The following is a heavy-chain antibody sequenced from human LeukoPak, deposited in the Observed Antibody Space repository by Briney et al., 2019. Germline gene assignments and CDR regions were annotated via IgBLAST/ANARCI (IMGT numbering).Heavy chain of an antibody. Sequence: GGSLRLSCAASGFTFDDYGMSWVRHAPGKGLEWVSGINWNGGSTGYADSVKGRFTISRDNAKNSLYLQMNSLRAEDTALCHCARSRTYYYDSSDGFDYWGQGTLVTVSS. J-gene: IGHJ4*02. CDR1: GFTFDDYG. D-gene: IGHD3-22*01. CDR3: ARSRTYYYDSSDGFDY. V-gene: IGHV3-20*01. CDR2: INWNGGST.